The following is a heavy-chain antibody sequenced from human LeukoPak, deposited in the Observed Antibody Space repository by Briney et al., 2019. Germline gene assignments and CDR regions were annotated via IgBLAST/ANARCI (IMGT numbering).Heavy chain of an antibody. D-gene: IGHD2-15*01. CDR3: ARILGYCSGGSCYLIDNNWFDP. J-gene: IGHJ5*02. V-gene: IGHV1-2*02. CDR2: INPNSGGT. CDR1: GYTFTGYY. Sequence: ASVKVSCKASGYTFTGYYMHWVRQAPGQGLEWMGWINPNSGGTNYAQKFQDRVTMTRDTSISTAYMELSRLRSDDTAVYYCARILGYCSGGSCYLIDNNWFDPWGQGTLVTVSS.